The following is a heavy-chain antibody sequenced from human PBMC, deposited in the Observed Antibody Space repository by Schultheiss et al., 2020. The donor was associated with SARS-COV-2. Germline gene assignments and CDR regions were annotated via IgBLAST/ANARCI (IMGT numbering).Heavy chain of an antibody. V-gene: IGHV3-11*04. J-gene: IGHJ4*02. CDR2: ISSSGSTI. Sequence: GGSLRLSCAASGFTFSDYYMSWIRQAPGKGLEWVSYISSSGSTIYYADSVKGRFTISRDNAKNSLYLQMNSLRAEDTAVYYCARGLRGVVVVPAARIPLDYWGQGTLVTVSS. D-gene: IGHD2-2*01. CDR3: ARGLRGVVVVPAARIPLDY. CDR1: GFTFSDYY.